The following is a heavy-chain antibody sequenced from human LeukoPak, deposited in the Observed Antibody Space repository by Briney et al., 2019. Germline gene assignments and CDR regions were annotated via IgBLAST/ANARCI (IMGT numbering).Heavy chain of an antibody. Sequence: ASVKVPCKASGYTFTSYGISWVRQAPGQGLERMGRISAYNGNTNYAQKLQGRVTMTTDTSTSTAYMELRSLRSDDTAVYYCARGPYCSGGTCYSQYFDYWGQGTLVTVSS. CDR1: GYTFTSYG. CDR3: ARGPYCSGGTCYSQYFDY. D-gene: IGHD2-15*01. CDR2: ISAYNGNT. V-gene: IGHV1-18*01. J-gene: IGHJ4*02.